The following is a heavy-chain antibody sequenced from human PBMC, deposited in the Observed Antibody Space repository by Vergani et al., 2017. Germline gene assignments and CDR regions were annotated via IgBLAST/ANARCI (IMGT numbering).Heavy chain of an antibody. D-gene: IGHD3-22*01. CDR2: INPNSGGT. J-gene: IGHJ4*02. V-gene: IGHV1-2*02. CDR3: ARDWAAYYYDSSGYYPY. CDR1: GGTFSHFF. Sequence: QAQLVQSGAEVKKPGSSVKVSCKSSGGTFSHFFISWVRQAPGQGLEWMGGINPNSGGTNYAQKFQGRVTMTRDTSISTAYMELSRLRSDDTAVYYCARDWAAYYYDSSGYYPYWGQGTLVTVSS.